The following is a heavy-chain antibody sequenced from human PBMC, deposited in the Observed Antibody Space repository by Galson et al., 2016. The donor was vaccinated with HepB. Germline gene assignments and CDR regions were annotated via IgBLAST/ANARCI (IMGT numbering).Heavy chain of an antibody. J-gene: IGHJ2*01. CDR2: IYPVDSDT. V-gene: IGHV5-51*01. CDR3: ARHEGDPSFWYFNL. Sequence: QSGAEVKKPGESLKISCKGSGYRFTNYWIGWVRQMPGKGLEWMGIIYPVDSDTRYGPSFQGQVTIPADKSISTAYLQWRTLKASDTAMYYCARHEGDPSFWYFNLWGRGTLVTVSS. D-gene: IGHD3-10*01. CDR1: GYRFTNYW.